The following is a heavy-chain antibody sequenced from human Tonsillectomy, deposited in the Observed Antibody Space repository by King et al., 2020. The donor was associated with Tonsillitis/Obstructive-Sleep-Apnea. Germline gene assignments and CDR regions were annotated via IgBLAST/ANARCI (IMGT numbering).Heavy chain of an antibody. D-gene: IGHD3-3*01. CDR1: GGPISSSSYY. Sequence: QLQESGPGLVKPSETLSLTCTVPGGPISSSSYYWGWIRQPPGKGLEWIGSIYYSGSTYYNPSLKSRVTISVDTSKNQFSMKLSSVTAADTAVYYCARQNVLDTEDFGVVRTFDPWGQGTLVTVSS. V-gene: IGHV4-39*01. CDR2: IYYSGST. J-gene: IGHJ5*02. CDR3: ARQNVLDTEDFGVVRTFDP.